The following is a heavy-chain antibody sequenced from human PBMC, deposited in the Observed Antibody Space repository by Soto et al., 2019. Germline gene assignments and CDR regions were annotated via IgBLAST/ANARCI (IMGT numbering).Heavy chain of an antibody. J-gene: IGHJ6*02. CDR3: ARAPAPYYYYGMDV. V-gene: IGHV1-69*02. D-gene: IGHD2-2*01. CDR1: GGTFSSYT. CDR2: IIPILGIA. Sequence: QVQLVQSGAEVKKPGSSVKVSCKASGGTFSSYTISWVRQAPGQGLEWMGRIIPILGIANYAQKFQGRVTITADKSTSTAYMELSSLRSEDTAVYYCARAPAPYYYYGMDVWGQGTTVTVSS.